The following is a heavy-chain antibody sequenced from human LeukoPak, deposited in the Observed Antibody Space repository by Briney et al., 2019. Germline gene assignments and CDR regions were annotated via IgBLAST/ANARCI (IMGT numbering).Heavy chain of an antibody. Sequence: ASVMVSCKASGYTFTDYYLHWVRQAPGQGLEWMGWINPKSGATNYAQIFQGRVTMTRDTSINTVYMELSSLRSDDTAVYYCANARVRTTGPPFTDAFDIWGQGTMVTVSS. CDR3: ANARVRTTGPPFTDAFDI. CDR1: GYTFTDYY. CDR2: INPKSGAT. D-gene: IGHD1-7*01. J-gene: IGHJ3*02. V-gene: IGHV1-2*02.